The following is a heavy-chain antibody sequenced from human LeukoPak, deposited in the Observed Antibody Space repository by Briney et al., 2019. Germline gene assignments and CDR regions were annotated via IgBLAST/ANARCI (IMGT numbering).Heavy chain of an antibody. J-gene: IGHJ6*03. D-gene: IGHD3-3*01. CDR2: ISAYNGNT. CDR1: GYTFTSYG. V-gene: IGHV1-18*01. CDR3: ARRSASHLHYYYYYMDV. Sequence: GASVTVSCKASGYTFTSYGIGWVRQAPGQGLEWMGWISAYNGNTNYAQKLQGRVTMTTDTSTSTAYMELRSLRSDDTAVYYCARRSASHLHYYYYYMDVWGKGTTVTVSS.